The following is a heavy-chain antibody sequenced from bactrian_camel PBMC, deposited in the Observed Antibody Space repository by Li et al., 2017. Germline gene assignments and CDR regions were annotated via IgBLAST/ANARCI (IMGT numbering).Heavy chain of an antibody. CDR1: GFTITYTTYY. D-gene: IGHD5*01. V-gene: IGHV3S6*01. Sequence: VQLVESGGGLVQPGDSLRPSCAGSGFTITYTTYYINWARQAPGKGLEWVSGISYGGSATTYSPTVKGRFTISRDNAKNTLYLQLNSLKTDDAAMYFCARDRRDYAWGYEYDYWGQGTQVTVS. CDR2: ISYGGSAT. CDR3: ARDRRDYAWGYEYDY. J-gene: IGHJ4*01.